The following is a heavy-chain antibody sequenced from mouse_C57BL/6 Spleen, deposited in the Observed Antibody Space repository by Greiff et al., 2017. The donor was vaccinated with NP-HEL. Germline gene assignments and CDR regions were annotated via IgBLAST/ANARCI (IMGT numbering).Heavy chain of an antibody. CDR2: LDPSDSYT. J-gene: IGHJ4*01. CDR3: ARSRYYQYAMDY. Sequence: QVQLQQPGAELVMPGASVKLSCKASGYTFTSYWMHWVKQRPGQGLEWIGELDPSDSYTNYNQKFKGKSTLTVDKSSSTAYMQLSSLTSEDSAVYYCARSRYYQYAMDYWGQGTSVTVSS. D-gene: IGHD1-1*01. CDR1: GYTFTSYW. V-gene: IGHV1-69*01.